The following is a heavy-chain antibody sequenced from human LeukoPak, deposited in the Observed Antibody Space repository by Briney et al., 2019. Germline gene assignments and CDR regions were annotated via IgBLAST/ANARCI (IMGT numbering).Heavy chain of an antibody. D-gene: IGHD6-19*01. CDR3: AKVGIAVADFDY. CDR2: ISYDGSNK. V-gene: IGHV3-30*18. J-gene: IGHJ4*02. CDR1: GLIFSNYG. Sequence: GGSLRLSCAASGLIFSNYGVHWVRQAPGKGLEWVAVISYDGSNKHYADSVKGRFTISRDNSKNTLYLQMNSLRAEDTAVYYCAKVGIAVADFDYWGQGTLVTVSS.